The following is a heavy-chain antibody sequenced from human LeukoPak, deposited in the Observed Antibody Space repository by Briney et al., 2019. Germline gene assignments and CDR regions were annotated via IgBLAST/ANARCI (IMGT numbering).Heavy chain of an antibody. J-gene: IGHJ6*02. V-gene: IGHV3-43*02. CDR3: AKDIMDYYYYYGMDV. Sequence: GGSLRLSCAASGFTFDDYAKHWVRQAPGKGLEWVSLISGDGGSTYYADSVKGRFTISRDNSKNSLYLQMNSLRTEDTALYYCAKDIMDYYYYYGMDVWGQGTTVTVSS. CDR2: ISGDGGST. D-gene: IGHD2-8*01. CDR1: GFTFDDYA.